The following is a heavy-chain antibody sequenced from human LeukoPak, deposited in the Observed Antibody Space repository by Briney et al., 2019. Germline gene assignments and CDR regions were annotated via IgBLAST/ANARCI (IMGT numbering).Heavy chain of an antibody. D-gene: IGHD7-27*01. CDR3: ARVGSLTGSYFDY. V-gene: IGHV3-74*01. J-gene: IGHJ4*02. Sequence: GESLRLSCAASGFTFSSYWMQWVRQAPGKGPVWVSRINPDGSSTSYADSVKGRFTISRDNVKNTLYLQMNSLRAEDTAVYYCARVGSLTGSYFDYWGQGTLVTVSS. CDR1: GFTFSSYW. CDR2: INPDGSST.